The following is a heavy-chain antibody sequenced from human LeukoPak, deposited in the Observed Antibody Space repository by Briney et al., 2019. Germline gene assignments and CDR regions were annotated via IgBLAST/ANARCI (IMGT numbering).Heavy chain of an antibody. Sequence: GGSLRLSCAASGFTFRTYWMHWVRQAPGEGLVWVSRIKTDGTITNYADSVKGRFTISRDNAKNTLYLQMNSLRVEDTAVYYCVRVEIGTYHGMDVWGQGTTVTVSS. CDR1: GFTFRTYW. V-gene: IGHV3-74*01. CDR2: IKTDGTIT. J-gene: IGHJ6*02. D-gene: IGHD2-2*01. CDR3: VRVEIGTYHGMDV.